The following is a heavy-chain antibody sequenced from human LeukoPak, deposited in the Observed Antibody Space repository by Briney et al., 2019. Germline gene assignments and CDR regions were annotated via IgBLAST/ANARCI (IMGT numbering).Heavy chain of an antibody. CDR2: VNRDGSET. Sequence: GGSLRLSCAASGFALSSHWMTWVRQVPGWGPEWVANVNRDGSETYYLDSVKGRFTISRDNAKNSLYLQMNSLRAEDTALYHCARNNGMDVWGQGTTVIVSS. CDR1: GFALSSHW. V-gene: IGHV3-7*03. CDR3: ARNNGMDV. J-gene: IGHJ6*02.